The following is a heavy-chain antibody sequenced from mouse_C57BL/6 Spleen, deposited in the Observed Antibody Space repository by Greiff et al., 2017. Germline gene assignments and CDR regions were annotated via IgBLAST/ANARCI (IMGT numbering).Heavy chain of an antibody. D-gene: IGHD2-4*01. CDR2: INYDGSST. Sequence: EVKVVESEGGLVQPGSSMKLSCTASGFTFSDYYMAWVRQVPEKGLEWVANINYDGSSTYYLDSLKSRFIISRDNAKNSLYLQMSSLKSEDTATYYCARALYDYDDGYYAMDYWGQGTSVTVSS. CDR1: GFTFSDYY. CDR3: ARALYDYDDGYYAMDY. J-gene: IGHJ4*01. V-gene: IGHV5-16*01.